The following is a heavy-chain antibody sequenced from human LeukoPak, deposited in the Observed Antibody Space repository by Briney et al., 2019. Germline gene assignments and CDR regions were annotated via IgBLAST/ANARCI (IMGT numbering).Heavy chain of an antibody. J-gene: IGHJ4*02. D-gene: IGHD3-10*01. CDR1: GFTFSLFA. CDR3: AKGLSGSPPPY. CDR2: ISGSGGST. V-gene: IGHV3-23*01. Sequence: GGSLRLSCAASGFTFSLFAMHWVRQAPGKGLEWVSAISGSGGSTYYADSVKGRFTISRDNSKNTLYLQMNSLRAEDTAVYYCAKGLSGSPPPYWGQGTLVTVSS.